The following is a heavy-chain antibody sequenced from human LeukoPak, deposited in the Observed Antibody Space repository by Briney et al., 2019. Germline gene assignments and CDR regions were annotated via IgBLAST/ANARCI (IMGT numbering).Heavy chain of an antibody. V-gene: IGHV3-48*01. J-gene: IGHJ4*02. CDR3: ARDLGKSGWSTFDY. CDR1: GFTFSSYS. Sequence: GGSLRLPCAASGFTFSSYSMNWVRQAPGKGLEWVSYISSSSSTIYYADSVKGRFTISRDNAKNSLYLQMNSLRAEDTAVYYCARDLGKSGWSTFDYWGQGTLVTVSS. D-gene: IGHD6-19*01. CDR2: ISSSSSTI.